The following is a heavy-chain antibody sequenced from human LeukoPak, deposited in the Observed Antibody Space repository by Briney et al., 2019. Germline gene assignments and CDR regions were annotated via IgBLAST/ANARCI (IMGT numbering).Heavy chain of an antibody. CDR1: GYTFTAYF. CDR3: ACELSNRENFDS. J-gene: IGHJ4*02. V-gene: IGHV1-2*02. Sequence: ASVKVSCKASGYTFTAYFMHWVRQAPGQGLEWMGWINPDSGGTNYAQRFQGRVTMTRDTSITTAYMELSSLRSDDTAVYYCACELSNRENFDSWGQGTLVTVSS. D-gene: IGHD1-26*01. CDR2: INPDSGGT.